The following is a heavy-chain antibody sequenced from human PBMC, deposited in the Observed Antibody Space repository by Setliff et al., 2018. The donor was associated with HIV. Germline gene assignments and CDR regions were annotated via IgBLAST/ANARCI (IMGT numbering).Heavy chain of an antibody. V-gene: IGHV1-69*04. J-gene: IGHJ6*02. D-gene: IGHD4-17*01. Sequence: SVKVSCKASGGTLRSYGMTWVRQAPGQGLEWMGTVIPVRDMANYAEKFQGRVTITADRSTSTSYMELRGLRSEDTAVYFCSRETYFFDVTTFYSYALGVWGQGTTVTVS. CDR2: VIPVRDMA. CDR3: SRETYFFDVTTFYSYALGV. CDR1: GGTLRSYG.